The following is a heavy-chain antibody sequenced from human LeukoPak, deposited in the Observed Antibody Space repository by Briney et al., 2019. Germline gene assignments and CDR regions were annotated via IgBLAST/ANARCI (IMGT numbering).Heavy chain of an antibody. CDR3: AREAYYDSSGSYYFDY. D-gene: IGHD3-22*01. J-gene: IGHJ4*02. V-gene: IGHV1-69*05. CDR2: INPIFGTA. CDR1: GGTFSSYA. Sequence: SVKVSCKASGGTFSSYAISWVRQAPGQGLEWMGGINPIFGTANYAQKFQGRVTITTDESTSTAYMELSSLRSEDTAVYYCAREAYYDSSGSYYFDYWGQGTLVTVSS.